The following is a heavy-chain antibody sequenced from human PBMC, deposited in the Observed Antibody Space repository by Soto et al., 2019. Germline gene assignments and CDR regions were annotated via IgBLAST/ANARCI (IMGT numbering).Heavy chain of an antibody. CDR2: LSHGGRP. D-gene: IGHD3-9*01. Sequence: QVQLQESGPGLVKSSGTLSLKPSGTLSLTCDVSGVSIDSGYWWGWVRQPPGKDLEWLGDLSHGGRPNHNPSPKRRVTIGLDKPRNQSSLSLSFMTAADTATYYCARSFGWSAVDSWGQEILVSVSS. CDR3: ARSFGWSAVDS. CDR1: GVSIDSGYW. V-gene: IGHV4-4*02. J-gene: IGHJ4*02.